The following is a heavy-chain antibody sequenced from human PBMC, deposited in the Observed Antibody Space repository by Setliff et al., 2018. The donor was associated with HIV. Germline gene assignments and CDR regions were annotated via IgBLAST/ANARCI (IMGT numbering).Heavy chain of an antibody. CDR2: INHSGDT. D-gene: IGHD1-26*01. Sequence: SETLSLTCSVSGGSISSHYWSWIRQPPGKGLEWIGEINHSGDTFYNTSLKTRITISVDTSKNHLSLKVSSLTAADTAVYYCAGGPGTTSIDYWAQGTLVTVSS. CDR3: AGGPGTTSIDY. J-gene: IGHJ4*02. V-gene: IGHV4-34*01. CDR1: GGSISSHY.